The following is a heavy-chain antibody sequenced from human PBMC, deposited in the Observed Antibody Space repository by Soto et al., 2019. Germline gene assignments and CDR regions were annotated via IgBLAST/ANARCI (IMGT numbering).Heavy chain of an antibody. J-gene: IGHJ4*02. CDR2: ISHIGSV. CDR1: GVSISSNYY. Sequence: QVLLQESGPGLVQPSGTLSLSCVVSGVSISSNYYWGWVRQPPGKGLEWLGDISHIGSVNYNPSLKSRVTTAMDKSQNQFSLKVTSVPAADTAVYYCARSFSWYAIDYWGQGTIVIVSS. CDR3: ARSFSWYAIDY. D-gene: IGHD6-13*01. V-gene: IGHV4-4*02.